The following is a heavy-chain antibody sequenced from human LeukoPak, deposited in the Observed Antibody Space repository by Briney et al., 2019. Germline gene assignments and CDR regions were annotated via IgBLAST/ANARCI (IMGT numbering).Heavy chain of an antibody. CDR3: ATDGNWGNFDF. V-gene: IGHV1-24*01. CDR1: GYTLTALS. D-gene: IGHD7-27*01. Sequence: ASVKVSCKVSGYTLTALSTHWVRQAPGKGLEWMGGFDPEGGKTIYAQNLQGRVTMTEDTSTDTAYMELRSLRSEDTAVYYCATDGNWGNFDFWGQGTLVTVSS. J-gene: IGHJ4*02. CDR2: FDPEGGKT.